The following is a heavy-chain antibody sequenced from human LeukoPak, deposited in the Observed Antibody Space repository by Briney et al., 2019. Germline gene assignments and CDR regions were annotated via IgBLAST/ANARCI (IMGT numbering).Heavy chain of an antibody. CDR1: GFTFFNYG. J-gene: IGHJ4*02. CDR3: AKVVQYTASTGTGLDY. CDR2: IWYDGSYK. V-gene: IGHV3-33*06. D-gene: IGHD6-13*01. Sequence: GGSLRLPCAASGFTFFNYGMHWVRQAPGKGLDWVAVIWYDGSYKYYADSVRGRFTISRDNSKNTLYLHMDSLRAEDTAIYYCAKVVQYTASTGTGLDYWGRGTLVTVSS.